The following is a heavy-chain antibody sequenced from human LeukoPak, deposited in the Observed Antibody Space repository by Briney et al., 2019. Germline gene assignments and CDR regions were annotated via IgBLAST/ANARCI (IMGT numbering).Heavy chain of an antibody. V-gene: IGHV1-2*06. J-gene: IGHJ4*02. CDR2: INPNSGGT. CDR3: ARDLGRDGYNRFDY. D-gene: IGHD5-24*01. CDR1: GYTFNGYY. Sequence: ASVKVSCEASGYTFNGYYMHWVRQAPGQGLEWMGRINPNSGGTNYAQQFQGGATMTRDTSISTAYMELNSLRSDDTAVYYCARDLGRDGYNRFDYWGQGTLVTVSS.